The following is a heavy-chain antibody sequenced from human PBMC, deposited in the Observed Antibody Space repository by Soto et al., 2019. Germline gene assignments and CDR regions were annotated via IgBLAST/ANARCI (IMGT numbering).Heavy chain of an antibody. CDR1: VGTFSSYA. J-gene: IGHJ4*02. CDR2: IIPIFGTA. D-gene: IGHD2-8*01. Sequence: QVQLVQSGAEVKKPGSSVKVSCKASVGTFSSYAISWVRQAPGQGLEWMGGIIPIFGTANYAQKFQGRVTITADESTSTAYMELSSLRSEDTAVYYCAILGYCTNGVCYALDYWGQGTLVTVSS. CDR3: AILGYCTNGVCYALDY. V-gene: IGHV1-69*01.